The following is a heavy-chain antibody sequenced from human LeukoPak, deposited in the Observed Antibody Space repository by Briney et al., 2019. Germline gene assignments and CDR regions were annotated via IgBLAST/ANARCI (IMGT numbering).Heavy chain of an antibody. Sequence: ASVKVSCKASGYTFIGYYIHWVRQAPGQGLEWMGWINPNSGGTNYAQKFQGRVTMTRDTSISTAYMELSRLRSDDTAVYYCARARDDPFVGTGYYYYYYYYMDVWGKGTTVTVSS. D-gene: IGHD3/OR15-3a*01. V-gene: IGHV1-2*02. J-gene: IGHJ6*03. CDR2: INPNSGGT. CDR3: ARARDDPFVGTGYYYYYYYYMDV. CDR1: GYTFIGYY.